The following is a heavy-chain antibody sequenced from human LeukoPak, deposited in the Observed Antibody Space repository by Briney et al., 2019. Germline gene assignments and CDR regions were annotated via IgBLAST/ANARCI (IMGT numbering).Heavy chain of an antibody. CDR1: GFPFSTYS. CDR3: ARAPRRRDSSGSFAS. V-gene: IGHV3-48*02. J-gene: IGHJ4*02. D-gene: IGHD3-22*01. Sequence: PGGSLRLSCAASGFPFSTYSMTWVRQAPGQGLEWVSYISSSGNFIYYADSVKGRFTIYRDSAKNSLFLQMNSLRDEDTAVYYCARAPRRRDSSGSFASWGQGTLVTVSS. CDR2: ISSSGNFI.